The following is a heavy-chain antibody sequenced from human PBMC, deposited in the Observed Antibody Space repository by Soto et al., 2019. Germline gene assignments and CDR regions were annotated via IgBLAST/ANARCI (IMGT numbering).Heavy chain of an antibody. CDR2: IYYSGST. J-gene: IGHJ6*02. CDR1: GGSISSSSYY. CDR3: AGSNPYYYYYGMDV. D-gene: IGHD4-4*01. V-gene: IGHV4-39*01. Sequence: SETLSLTCTFSGGSISSSSYYWGWIRKPPGKGLEWIGSIYYSGSTYYNPSLKSRVTISVDTSKNQFSLKLSSVTAEDTAVYYCAGSNPYYYYYGMDVWGQGTKVTVSS.